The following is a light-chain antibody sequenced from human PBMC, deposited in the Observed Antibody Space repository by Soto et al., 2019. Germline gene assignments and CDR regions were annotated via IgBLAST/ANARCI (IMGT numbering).Light chain of an antibody. V-gene: IGLV7-43*01. CDR3: LLYYGGQLGV. CDR1: SGAVTSGNY. Sequence: QTVVTQEPSLTVSPGGTVTLTCEPSSGAVTSGNYPNWFQQKPGQAPRALIYSTNHKYSWTPARFSGSLLGGKAALTLSGVQPEDEADYYCLLYYGGQLGVFGGGTKLTVL. J-gene: IGLJ2*01. CDR2: STN.